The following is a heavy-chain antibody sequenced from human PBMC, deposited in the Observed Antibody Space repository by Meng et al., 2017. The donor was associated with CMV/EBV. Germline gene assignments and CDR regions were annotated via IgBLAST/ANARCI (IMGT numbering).Heavy chain of an antibody. CDR2: ISYDGSNK. Sequence: GESLKISCAASGFTFSSYAMHWVRQAPGKGLEWVAVISYDGSNKYCADSVKGRFTISRDNSKNTLYLQMNSLRAEDTAVYYCARDQVAVANRFDPWGQGTLVTVSS. CDR1: GFTFSSYA. V-gene: IGHV3-30-3*01. CDR3: ARDQVAVANRFDP. D-gene: IGHD6-19*01. J-gene: IGHJ5*02.